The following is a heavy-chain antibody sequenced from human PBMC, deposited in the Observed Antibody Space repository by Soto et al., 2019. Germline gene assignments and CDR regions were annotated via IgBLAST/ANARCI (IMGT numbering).Heavy chain of an antibody. J-gene: IGHJ6*03. V-gene: IGHV4-59*01. CDR2: IYYSGST. D-gene: IGHD6-13*01. Sequence: SETLSLTCTVSGGSISSYYWSWIRQPPGKGLEWIGYIYYSGSTNYNPSLKSRVTISVDTSKNQFSLKLSSVTAADTAVYYCARVAAAGMAGYYYYYMDVWGKGTTVTVSS. CDR1: GGSISSYY. CDR3: ARVAAAGMAGYYYYYMDV.